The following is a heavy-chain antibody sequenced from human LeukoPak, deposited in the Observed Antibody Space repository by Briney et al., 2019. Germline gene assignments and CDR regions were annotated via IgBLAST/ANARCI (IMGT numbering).Heavy chain of an antibody. CDR3: AAYCSSTSCYTGRNLAY. Sequence: MASETLSLTCTVSGYSISSGYYWGWIRQPPGKGLEWIGSIYHSGSTYYNPSLKSRVTISVDTSKNQFSLKLSSVTAADTAVYYCAAYCSSTSCYTGRNLAYWGQGTLVTVSS. CDR1: GYSISSGYY. J-gene: IGHJ4*02. V-gene: IGHV4-38-2*02. CDR2: IYHSGST. D-gene: IGHD2-2*02.